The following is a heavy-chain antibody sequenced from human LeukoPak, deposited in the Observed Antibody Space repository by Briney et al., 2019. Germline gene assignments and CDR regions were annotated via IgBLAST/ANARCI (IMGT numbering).Heavy chain of an antibody. Sequence: PSETLSLACTVSGYSISSGYYGGWSRQPPGKGLEWIGSIYHSGSTYYNPSLKSRVTISVDTSKNQFSLKLSSVTASDTAVYYCASGDTAMASEYGGQGTLVTVSS. V-gene: IGHV4-38-2*02. CDR2: IYHSGST. J-gene: IGHJ4*02. D-gene: IGHD5-18*01. CDR1: GYSISSGYY. CDR3: ASGDTAMASEY.